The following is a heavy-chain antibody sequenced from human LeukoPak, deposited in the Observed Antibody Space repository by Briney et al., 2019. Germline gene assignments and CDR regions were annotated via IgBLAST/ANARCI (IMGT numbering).Heavy chain of an antibody. CDR3: ASGNVVVPAAPYFDY. J-gene: IGHJ4*02. CDR1: GGSISSYY. V-gene: IGHV4-59*01. D-gene: IGHD2-2*01. Sequence: SETLSLTCTVSGGSISSYYWSWMRQPPGKGLEWIGNIYYSGSTKYNPSLKSRVTISVDTSKNQFTLKLSSVTAADTAVYYCASGNVVVPAAPYFDYWGQGTLVTVSS. CDR2: IYYSGST.